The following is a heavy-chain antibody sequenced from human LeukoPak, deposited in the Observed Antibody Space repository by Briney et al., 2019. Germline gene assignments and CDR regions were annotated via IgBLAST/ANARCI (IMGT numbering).Heavy chain of an antibody. J-gene: IGHJ5*02. V-gene: IGHV3-21*04. Sequence: PGGSLRLSCAASGFNFNDFGMNWVRQAPGKGLEWVSFISSASSYIYYADSVKGRFTISRDNAKNSLFLQMNSLRAEDTAVYYCAKDGHSSSYINWFDPWGQGTLVTVSS. CDR3: AKDGHSSSYINWFDP. CDR1: GFNFNDFG. CDR2: ISSASSYI. D-gene: IGHD6-13*01.